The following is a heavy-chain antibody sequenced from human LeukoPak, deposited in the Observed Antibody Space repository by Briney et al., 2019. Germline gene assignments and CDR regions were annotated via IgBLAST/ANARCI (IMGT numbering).Heavy chain of an antibody. CDR2: IYYSGST. V-gene: IGHV4-59*01. D-gene: IGHD3-22*01. CDR3: ARSNYYDSSGYLPFHFDY. Sequence: PSETLSLTCTVSGGSISSYYWSWIRQPPGKGLEWIGYIYYSGSTNYNPSLKSRVTISVDTSKNQFSLKLSSVTAADTAVYYCARSNYYDSSGYLPFHFDYWGQGTLVTVSS. CDR1: GGSISSYY. J-gene: IGHJ4*02.